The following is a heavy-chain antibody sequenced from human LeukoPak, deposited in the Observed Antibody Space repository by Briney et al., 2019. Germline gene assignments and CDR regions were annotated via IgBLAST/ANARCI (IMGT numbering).Heavy chain of an antibody. Sequence: KPSETLSLTCTVFGGSIRSYYWSWIRQPPGKGPEWIGHISYSGTTNYNPSLNSRVAISIDTSRNQFSLNLNSVTASDTAVYYCARGYRPPSSGFDYWGQGTPVTVSS. V-gene: IGHV4-59*08. CDR2: ISYSGTT. CDR1: GGSIRSYY. J-gene: IGHJ4*02. D-gene: IGHD6-19*01. CDR3: ARGYRPPSSGFDY.